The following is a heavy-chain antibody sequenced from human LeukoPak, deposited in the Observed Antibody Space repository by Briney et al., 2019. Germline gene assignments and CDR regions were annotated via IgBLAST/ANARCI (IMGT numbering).Heavy chain of an antibody. J-gene: IGHJ4*02. CDR3: ASTLHGDMPTFDY. CDR1: GGSISSSGYY. D-gene: IGHD2-2*01. CDR2: IYHSGST. Sequence: SETLSLTCTVSGGSISSSGYYWGWIRQSPGKGLEWIGEIYHSGSTNYNPSLKSRVTISVDKSKNQFSLKLSSVTAADTAVYYCASTLHGDMPTFDYWGQGTLVTVSS. V-gene: IGHV4-39*07.